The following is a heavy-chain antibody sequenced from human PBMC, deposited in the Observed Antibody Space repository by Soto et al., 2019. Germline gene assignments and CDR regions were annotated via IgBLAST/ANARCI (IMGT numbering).Heavy chain of an antibody. V-gene: IGHV2-5*01. CDR3: AHRNYEYGLDV. CDR2: IYWNDDK. CDR1: GGSLSTSKGT. J-gene: IGHJ6*02. Sequence: RNRNLELKGTVPGGSLSTSKGTVGFIRQPPGKALEWLALIYWNDDKRYIPSLKSRLTITKDTSKNQVVLTLTNMDPVDTATYYCAHRNYEYGLDVWGQGPSVSVSS.